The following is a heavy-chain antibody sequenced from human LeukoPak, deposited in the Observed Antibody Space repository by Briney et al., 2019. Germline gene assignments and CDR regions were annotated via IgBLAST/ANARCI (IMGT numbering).Heavy chain of an antibody. V-gene: IGHV3-74*01. CDR2: TNTDGSST. CDR3: AREERYSSSWYPWYFDL. D-gene: IGHD6-13*01. J-gene: IGHJ2*01. Sequence: GGSLRLSCAASGFTFSSYWMHWVRQAPGKGLVWVSRTNTDGSSTSYADSVKGRFTISRDNAKNTLYLQMNSLRAEDTAVYYCAREERYSSSWYPWYFDLWGRGTLVTVSS. CDR1: GFTFSSYW.